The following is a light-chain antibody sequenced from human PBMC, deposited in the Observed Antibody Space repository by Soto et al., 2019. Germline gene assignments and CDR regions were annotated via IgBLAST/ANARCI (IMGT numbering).Light chain of an antibody. J-gene: IGKJ4*01. V-gene: IGKV3-15*01. CDR1: QSVSNN. CDR3: QQYNNWPLLT. CDR2: GAS. Sequence: EIVMTQSPATLSVSPGGRATLSCRASQSVSNNLAWYQQKPGQAPRLLIYGASTRATGIPARVSGSGSGREFTLTISSLQSEDFAVYYCQQYNNWPLLTFGGGTKVDSK.